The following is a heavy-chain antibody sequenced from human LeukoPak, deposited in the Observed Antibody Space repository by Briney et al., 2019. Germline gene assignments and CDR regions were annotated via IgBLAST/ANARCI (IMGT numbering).Heavy chain of an antibody. J-gene: IGHJ4*02. V-gene: IGHV3-30-3*01. Sequence: GGSLRLSCAASGFTFSSYAMHWVRQAPGKGLEWVAVISYDGSNKYYADSVKGRFTISRDNSKNTLYLQMNSLRAEDTAVYYCARDLSDYGDYVWWESNDYWGQGTLVTVSS. CDR3: ARDLSDYGDYVWWESNDY. D-gene: IGHD4-17*01. CDR1: GFTFSSYA. CDR2: ISYDGSNK.